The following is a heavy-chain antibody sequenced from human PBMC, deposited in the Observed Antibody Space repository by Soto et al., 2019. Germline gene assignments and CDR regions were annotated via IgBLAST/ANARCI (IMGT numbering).Heavy chain of an antibody. D-gene: IGHD3-22*01. Sequence: ASVKVSFKASGYTFTSYYIHWVRQAPGQGLEWMGIINPSGGSTSYAQKFQGRVTMARDTSTTTVYMELSSLRSEDTAVYYCARDHLSSAYYSYYTGFDYWGQGPXVTVSS. CDR3: ARDHLSSAYYSYYTGFDY. CDR1: GYTFTSYY. V-gene: IGHV1-46*01. CDR2: INPSGGST. J-gene: IGHJ4*02.